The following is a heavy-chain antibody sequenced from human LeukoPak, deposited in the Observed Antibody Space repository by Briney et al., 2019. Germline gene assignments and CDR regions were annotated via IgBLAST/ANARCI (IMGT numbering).Heavy chain of an antibody. CDR2: INHSGST. D-gene: IGHD2-2*01. J-gene: IGHJ4*02. V-gene: IGHV4-34*01. Sequence: PSETLSLTCAVYGGSLSDYSWSWIRQPPGKGLEWIGEINHSGSTNYNPSLKSRVTISVDTSKNQFSLKLSSVTAAATAFYYCARVPGRPAAVFDYWGQGTLVTVSS. CDR3: ARVPGRPAAVFDY. CDR1: GGSLSDYS.